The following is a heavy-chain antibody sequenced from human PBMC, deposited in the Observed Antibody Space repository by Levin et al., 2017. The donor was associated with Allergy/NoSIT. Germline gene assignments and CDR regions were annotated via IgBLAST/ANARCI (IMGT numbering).Heavy chain of an antibody. D-gene: IGHD1-14*01. CDR1: GYGFTTYW. Sequence: GGSLRLSCKASGYGFTTYWIGWVRQMPGKGLEWMGSINPADSYTKYSPSFRGQVTISADKSITTAYLLWSSLTASDTAMYYCARPRWSQRTGAFDVWGQGTMVTVSS. J-gene: IGHJ3*01. CDR2: INPADSYT. CDR3: ARPRWSQRTGAFDV. V-gene: IGHV5-51*01.